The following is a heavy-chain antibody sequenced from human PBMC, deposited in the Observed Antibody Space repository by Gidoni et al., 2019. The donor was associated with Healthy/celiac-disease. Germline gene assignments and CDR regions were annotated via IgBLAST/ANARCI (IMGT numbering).Heavy chain of an antibody. CDR2: IKSKTDGGTT. Sequence: EVQLVESGGGLVKPGGSLRLSCAASGFTFSNAWMSWVRQAPGKGLEWVGCIKSKTDGGTTDYAAPVKGRFTISRDDSKNTLYLQMNSLKTEDTAVYYCTTDQHGGWYFDYWGQGTLVTVSS. CDR3: TTDQHGGWYFDY. J-gene: IGHJ4*02. V-gene: IGHV3-15*01. CDR1: GFTFSNAW. D-gene: IGHD6-19*01.